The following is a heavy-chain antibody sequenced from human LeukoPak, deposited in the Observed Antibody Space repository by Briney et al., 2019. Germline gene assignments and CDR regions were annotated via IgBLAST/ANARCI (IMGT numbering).Heavy chain of an antibody. V-gene: IGHV1-18*01. CDR2: ISAYNGNT. J-gene: IGHJ4*02. CDR3: ARDPYVDTAMVPGY. Sequence: ASVKVSCKASGYTFTSYGISWVRQAPGQGLEWMGWISAYNGNTNYAQKLQGRVTMTTDTSTSAAYMELRSLRSDDTAVYYCARDPYVDTAMVPGYWGQGTLVTVSS. CDR1: GYTFTSYG. D-gene: IGHD5-18*01.